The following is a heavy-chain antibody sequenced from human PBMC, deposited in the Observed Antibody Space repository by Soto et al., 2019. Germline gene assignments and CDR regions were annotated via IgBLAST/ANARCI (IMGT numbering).Heavy chain of an antibody. D-gene: IGHD4-17*01. V-gene: IGHV4-4*02. J-gene: IGHJ4*02. CDR3: THGDYGNDY. CDR2: IYNSEDT. Sequence: QVQLQESGPGLVKPSGTLSLTCALSGGSISKNNWWSWVRQPPGKGLEWIGEIYNSEDTNYNPSRKSRATISVDKSRKQFSLKLSCVTAADTAVYYCTHGDYGNDYWGQGTLVTVSS. CDR1: GGSISKNNW.